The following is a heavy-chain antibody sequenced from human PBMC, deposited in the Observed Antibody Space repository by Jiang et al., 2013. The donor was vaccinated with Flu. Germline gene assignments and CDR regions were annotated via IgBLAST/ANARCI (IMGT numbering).Heavy chain of an antibody. V-gene: IGHV4-59*01. CDR2: IHYSGST. Sequence: PGLVKPSETLSLTCTVSGGSISSYYWSWIRQPPRKGLEWIGYIHYSGSTNYNPSLKSRVTISVDTSKNQFSLKLSSVTAADTAVYYCAREDTAHYFDYWGQGTLVTVSS. D-gene: IGHD5-18*01. J-gene: IGHJ4*02. CDR1: GGSISSYY. CDR3: AREDTAHYFDY.